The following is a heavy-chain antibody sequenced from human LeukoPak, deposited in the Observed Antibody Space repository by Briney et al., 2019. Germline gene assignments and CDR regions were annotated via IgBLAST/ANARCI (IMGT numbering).Heavy chain of an antibody. V-gene: IGHV3-20*04. CDR3: ARGSSGYYVNDAFDI. J-gene: IGHJ3*02. Sequence: PGGSLRLSCAASGFTFDDYGMSWVRQAPGKGLEWVSGINWSGGSTGYADSVKGRFTISRDNAKNSPYLQMNSLRDEDPALYYFARGSSGYYVNDAFDIWEQGTMVTVS. CDR1: GFTFDDYG. CDR2: INWSGGST. D-gene: IGHD3-22*01.